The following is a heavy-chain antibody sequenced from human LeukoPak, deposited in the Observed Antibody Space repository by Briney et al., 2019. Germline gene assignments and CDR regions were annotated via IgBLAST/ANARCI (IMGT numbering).Heavy chain of an antibody. V-gene: IGHV3-7*01. CDR2: IEQDGSEK. Sequence: PGGSLRPSCAASGFTVSSNYMSWVRQAPGKGLEWVASIEQDGSEKYYVDSVKGRFTISRDNAKNSLFLQMNSLRAEDTAVYYCAKGHTSLAPGGQGALVTVSS. J-gene: IGHJ4*02. CDR3: AKGHTSLAP. CDR1: GFTVSSNY. D-gene: IGHD5-18*01.